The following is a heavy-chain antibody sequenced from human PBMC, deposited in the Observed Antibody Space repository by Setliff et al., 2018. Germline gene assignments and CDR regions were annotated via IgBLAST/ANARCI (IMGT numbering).Heavy chain of an antibody. CDR3: AKSPHDFWSGRVFFDY. V-gene: IGHV3-23*01. D-gene: IGHD3-3*01. CDR2: IIGSGIGT. Sequence: PGGSLRLSCAASGFSFSSYAMSWVRQAPGKGLEWVSTIIGSGIGTYYSDSVQGRFTISRDNHKNTLHLQMNSLRVEDTAIYYCAKSPHDFWSGRVFFDYWGQGMLVTAPQ. CDR1: GFSFSSYA. J-gene: IGHJ4*01.